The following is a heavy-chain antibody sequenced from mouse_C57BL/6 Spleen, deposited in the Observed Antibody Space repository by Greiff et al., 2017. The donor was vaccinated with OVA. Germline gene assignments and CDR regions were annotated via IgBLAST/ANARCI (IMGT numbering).Heavy chain of an antibody. J-gene: IGHJ2*01. CDR1: GYAFSSSW. Sequence: VQLVESGPELVKPGASVKISCKASGYAFSSSWMNWVKQRPGKGLEWIGRIYPGDGDTNYNGKFKGKATLTADKSSSTAYMQLSSLTSEDSAVYFCAREEDSDYFDYWGQGTTLTVSS. V-gene: IGHV1-82*01. CDR2: IYPGDGDT. CDR3: AREEDSDYFDY.